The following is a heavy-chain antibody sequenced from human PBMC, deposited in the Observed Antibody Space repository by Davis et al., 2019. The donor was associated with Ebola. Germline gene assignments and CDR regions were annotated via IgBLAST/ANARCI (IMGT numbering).Heavy chain of an antibody. CDR1: GGSISSSNW. D-gene: IGHD4-17*01. Sequence: MPGGSLRLSCAVSGGSISSSNWWNWVRQPPGKGLEWIGEIYDSGNTNYNPSFKSRVTISVDKSKNQSSLKLSSVTAADTAVYYCARGAWHGDIDYWGQGTLVTVSS. V-gene: IGHV4-4*02. CDR2: IYDSGNT. CDR3: ARGAWHGDIDY. J-gene: IGHJ4*02.